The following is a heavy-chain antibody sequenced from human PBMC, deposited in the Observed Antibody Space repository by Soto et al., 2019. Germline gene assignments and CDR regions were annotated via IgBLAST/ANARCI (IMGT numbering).Heavy chain of an antibody. V-gene: IGHV2-5*02. CDR3: AHRRYNWNPFDY. CDR1: GFSLSTSGVG. D-gene: IGHD1-20*01. J-gene: IGHJ4*02. CDR2: IYWDDDK. Sequence: QTLSLTCTFSGFSLSTSGVGVGWIRQPPGKALEWLALIYWDDDKRYSPSLKSRLTITKDTSKNQVVLTMTNMDPVDTATYYCAHRRYNWNPFDYWGQGTLVTVSS.